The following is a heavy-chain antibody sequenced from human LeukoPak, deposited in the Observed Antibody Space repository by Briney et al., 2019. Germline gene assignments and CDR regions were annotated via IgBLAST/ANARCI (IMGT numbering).Heavy chain of an antibody. V-gene: IGHV3-7*01. J-gene: IGHJ3*02. CDR2: IKENGNEQ. CDR3: ARGPGDFDASDI. CDR1: GFTFSSYW. D-gene: IGHD1-14*01. Sequence: PGGSLRLSCTSSGFTFSSYWMSWVRQAPGKGPEWVAHIKENGNEQYYADSVKGRFTTSRDNAKKSLCLQMNSLRAEDTALYYCARGPGDFDASDIWGQGTMVTVSS.